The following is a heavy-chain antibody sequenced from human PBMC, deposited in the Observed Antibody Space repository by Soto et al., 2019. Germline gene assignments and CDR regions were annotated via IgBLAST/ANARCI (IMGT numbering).Heavy chain of an antibody. CDR3: AAGGGLPRYY. V-gene: IGHV4-30-2*01. CDR1: GGSISSGGYS. D-gene: IGHD5-12*01. J-gene: IGHJ4*02. CDR2: IYHSGST. Sequence: QLQLQESGSGLVKPSQTLSLTCAVSGGSISSGGYSWSWIRQPPGKGLEWIGYIYHSGSTYYNPSPQSRVTISVDRSKHQFSLKLSSVTAADTAVYYCAAGGGLPRYYWGQGTLVTVSS.